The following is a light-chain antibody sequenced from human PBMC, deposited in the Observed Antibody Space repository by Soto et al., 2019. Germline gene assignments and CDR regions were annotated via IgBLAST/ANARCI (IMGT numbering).Light chain of an antibody. CDR1: SSDVGGFNY. CDR2: DVS. CDR3: SSYTRSSTLVV. V-gene: IGLV2-14*01. J-gene: IGLJ2*01. Sequence: QSALTQPASVSGSPGQSITISCTGTSSDVGGFNYVSWYQRNPGKAPKLMIYDVSNRPSGVYNRFSGSKSGNTASLTISGLQADDEADYYCSSYTRSSTLVVFGGGTKLTVL.